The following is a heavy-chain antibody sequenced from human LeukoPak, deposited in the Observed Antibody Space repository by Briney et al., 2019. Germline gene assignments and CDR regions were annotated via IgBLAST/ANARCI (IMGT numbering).Heavy chain of an antibody. D-gene: IGHD6-13*01. J-gene: IGHJ2*01. CDR1: GCSINSSSYY. CDR3: ARPRSSSPLYWYFDL. Sequence: PSETLSLTCTVSGCSINSSSYYWGWIRQPPGKRLEWIGSIYYSGSTYYNPSLKSRVTISVDTSKNQFSLKLSSVTAADTAVYYCARPRSSSPLYWYFDLWGRGTLVTVSS. V-gene: IGHV4-39*01. CDR2: IYYSGST.